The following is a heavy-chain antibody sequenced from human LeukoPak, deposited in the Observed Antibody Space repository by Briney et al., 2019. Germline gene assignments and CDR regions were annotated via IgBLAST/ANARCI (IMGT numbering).Heavy chain of an antibody. CDR1: GFTFSSYG. Sequence: GGSLRLSCAASGFTFSSYGMHWVRQAPGKGLEWVAVISYDGSNKYYADSVKGRFTISRDNSKNTLYLQMNTLRAEDTAVYYCAKGYCSSTSCYPCFDYWGQEPWSPSPQ. V-gene: IGHV3-30*18. D-gene: IGHD2-2*01. J-gene: IGHJ4*01. CDR2: ISYDGSNK. CDR3: AKGYCSSTSCYPCFDY.